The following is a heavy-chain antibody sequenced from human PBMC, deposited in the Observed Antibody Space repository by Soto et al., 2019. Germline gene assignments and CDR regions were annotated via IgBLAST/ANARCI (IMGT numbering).Heavy chain of an antibody. D-gene: IGHD5-12*01. Sequence: EVQVVESGGGLVQPGGSLRLSCAASGVTVTINYMSWVRQAPGKGLEWVSVIYSGGTIYYADSVKGRITISGDKSKNTVYLQMNSRRGDDTAVYSCHGYGYWGQGTQVTVSS. CDR3: HGYGY. CDR2: IYSGGTI. J-gene: IGHJ4*02. V-gene: IGHV3-53*01. CDR1: GVTVTINY.